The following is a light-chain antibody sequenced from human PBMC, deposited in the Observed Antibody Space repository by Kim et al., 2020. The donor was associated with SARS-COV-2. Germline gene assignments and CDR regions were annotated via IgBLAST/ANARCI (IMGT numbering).Light chain of an antibody. V-gene: IGKV1-39*01. CDR1: QNINTY. J-gene: IGKJ2*01. Sequence: DIQMTQSPSSLSASVGGRVTITCRASQNINTYLNWYQQKPGKAPKLLIYGASSLQSGVPSRFSGSGSETDFTLSVSSLQPEDFATYFCQQSYTTPYTFGQGTKLEI. CDR2: GAS. CDR3: QQSYTTPYT.